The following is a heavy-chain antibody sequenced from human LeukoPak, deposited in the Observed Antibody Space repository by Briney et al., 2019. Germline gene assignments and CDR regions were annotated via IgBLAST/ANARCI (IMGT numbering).Heavy chain of an antibody. Sequence: PGGSLRLSCAASGFTFSSYGMHWVRQAPGKGLEWVAFIRYDGSNKYYADSVKCRFTISRDNSKNTLYRQMNSLRAEDTAVYYCAKECPVILTMVRGVNRSPFDYWGQGTLVTVSS. V-gene: IGHV3-30*02. CDR1: GFTFSSYG. D-gene: IGHD3-10*01. J-gene: IGHJ4*02. CDR2: IRYDGSNK. CDR3: AKECPVILTMVRGVNRSPFDY.